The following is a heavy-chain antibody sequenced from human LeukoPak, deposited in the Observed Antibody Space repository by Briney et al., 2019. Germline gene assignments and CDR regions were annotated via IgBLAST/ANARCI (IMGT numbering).Heavy chain of an antibody. D-gene: IGHD1-14*01. V-gene: IGHV3-53*01. CDR1: AFIVSSNY. CDR2: IYSGGTT. CDR3: ARDNAPYTRSASGMSLFDY. Sequence: PGGSLRLSCAASAFIVSSNYMSWVRQAPGKGLERVSMIYSGGTTYYADSVKGRFTTSRDNSKNTLYLQMNSLRAEDTAVYYCARDNAPYTRSASGMSLFDYWGQGTLVTVSS. J-gene: IGHJ4*02.